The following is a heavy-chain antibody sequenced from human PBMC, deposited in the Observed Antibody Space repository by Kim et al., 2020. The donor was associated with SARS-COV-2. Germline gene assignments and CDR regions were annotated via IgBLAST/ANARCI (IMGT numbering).Heavy chain of an antibody. CDR2: INHSGST. CDR3: ARPVGGSGWYGDAFDI. Sequence: SETLSLTCAVYGGSFSGYYWSWIRQPPGKGLEWIGEINHSGSTNYNPSLKSRVTISVDTSKNQFSLKLSSVTAADTAVYYCARPVGGSGWYGDAFDIWGQGTMVTVSS. CDR1: GGSFSGYY. J-gene: IGHJ3*02. D-gene: IGHD6-19*01. V-gene: IGHV4-34*01.